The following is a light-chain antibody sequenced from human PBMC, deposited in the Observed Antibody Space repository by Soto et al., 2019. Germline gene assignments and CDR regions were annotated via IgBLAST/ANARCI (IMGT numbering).Light chain of an antibody. Sequence: DIQMTQSPSTLAASVGDTVTMTCRSSSKWLAWYQKKPGKAPKRLIYDVSNLERGFPPRFSGSTSGAESTLTITGLEPDDLGTYYCQHTTDFTFGQGTKVEIK. J-gene: IGKJ2*01. CDR1: SSSKW. V-gene: IGKV1-5*01. CDR2: DVS. CDR3: QHTTDFT.